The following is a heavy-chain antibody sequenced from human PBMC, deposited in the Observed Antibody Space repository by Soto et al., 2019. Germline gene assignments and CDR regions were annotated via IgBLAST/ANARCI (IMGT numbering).Heavy chain of an antibody. CDR1: GGSISSGGYS. J-gene: IGHJ6*02. D-gene: IGHD3-16*01. CDR2: IYHSGST. Sequence: QLQLQESGSGLVKPSQTLSLTCAVSGGSISSGGYSWSWIRQPPGKGLEWIGYIYHSGSTYYNPSLKSRVTKSVDRYKNQFSLKLRSVTAAGKAVYYWARASTFGVRYYYGMDVWGQGTTVTVSS. CDR3: ARASTFGVRYYYGMDV. V-gene: IGHV4-30-2*01.